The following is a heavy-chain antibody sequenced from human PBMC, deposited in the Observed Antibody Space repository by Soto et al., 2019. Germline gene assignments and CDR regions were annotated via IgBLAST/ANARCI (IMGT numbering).Heavy chain of an antibody. CDR1: GYNFTGYA. Sequence: QVQLVQSGAEVKKPGASVQVSCKTSGYNFTGYAIHWVRQAPGQRLEWMGWINSGNGNTKYSQKFQGRGTITRDTSANTFYMDLTSLRSEDTAAYSCARGVSYPAFYVMDVWGQGTTVTVSS. V-gene: IGHV1-3*01. CDR2: INSGNGNT. D-gene: IGHD2-8*01. CDR3: ARGVSYPAFYVMDV. J-gene: IGHJ6*02.